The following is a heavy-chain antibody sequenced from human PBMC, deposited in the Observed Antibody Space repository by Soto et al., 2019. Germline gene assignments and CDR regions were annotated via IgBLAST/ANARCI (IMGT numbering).Heavy chain of an antibody. J-gene: IGHJ3*02. CDR1: GFTFSSYA. CDR3: AKDKTVTWIQLWLGYDAFDI. V-gene: IGHV3-23*01. Sequence: GGSLRLSCAASGFTFSSYAMSWVRQAPGKGLEWVSAISGSGGSTYYADSVKGRFTISRDNSKNTMYLQMNSLRAEDTAVYYCAKDKTVTWIQLWLGYDAFDIWGQGTMVTVSS. D-gene: IGHD5-18*01. CDR2: ISGSGGST.